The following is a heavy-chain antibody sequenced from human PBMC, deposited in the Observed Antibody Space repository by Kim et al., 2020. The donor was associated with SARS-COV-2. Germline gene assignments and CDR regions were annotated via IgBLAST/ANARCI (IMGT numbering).Heavy chain of an antibody. CDR1: GGTFSSYA. CDR2: IIPIFGTA. Sequence: SVKVSCKASGGTFSSYAISWVRQAPGQGLEWMGGIIPIFGTANYAQKFQGRVTITADVSTSTAYMELSSLRSEDTAVYYCARDYCSSTSCYLLYYYGMDVWGQGTTVTVSS. CDR3: ARDYCSSTSCYLLYYYGMDV. D-gene: IGHD2-2*01. J-gene: IGHJ6*02. V-gene: IGHV1-69*13.